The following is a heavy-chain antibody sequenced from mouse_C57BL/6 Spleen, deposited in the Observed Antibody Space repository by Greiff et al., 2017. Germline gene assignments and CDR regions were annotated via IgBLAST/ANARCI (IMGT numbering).Heavy chain of an antibody. V-gene: IGHV1-69*01. CDR3: ARGYYDYDSWFAY. J-gene: IGHJ3*01. CDR2: IDPSDSYT. CDR1: GYTFTSYW. D-gene: IGHD2-4*01. Sequence: QVQLHQPGAELVMPGASVKLSCKASGYTFTSYWMHWVKQRPGQGLEWIGEIDPSDSYTNYNQKFKGKSTLTVDKSSSTAYMQLSSLTSEDSAVYYCARGYYDYDSWFAYWGQGTLVTVSA.